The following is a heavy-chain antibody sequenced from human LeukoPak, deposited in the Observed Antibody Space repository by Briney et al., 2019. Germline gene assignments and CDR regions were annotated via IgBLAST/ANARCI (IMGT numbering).Heavy chain of an antibody. D-gene: IGHD3-22*01. J-gene: IGHJ4*02. Sequence: GGSLRLSCAASGFTFDDYAMHWVRQAPGKGLEWVSGISWNSGSIGYADSVKGRFTISRDNAKNSLNLQMNSLRAEDTALYYCAKDMGAGYYYDSSGYLFDYWGQGTLVTVSS. CDR2: ISWNSGSI. CDR1: GFTFDDYA. V-gene: IGHV3-9*01. CDR3: AKDMGAGYYYDSSGYLFDY.